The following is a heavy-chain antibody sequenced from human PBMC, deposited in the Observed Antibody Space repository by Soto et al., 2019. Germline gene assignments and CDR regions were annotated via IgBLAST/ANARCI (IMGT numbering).Heavy chain of an antibody. D-gene: IGHD3-22*01. CDR2: IIPVLGTA. CDR3: ARVYYYDSSGCYWGAADI. Sequence: SVKVSCKVSGGTFSSYAFSWVRQAPGQGLEWMGGIIPVLGTANDAQKFQGRVTITADKSTSTTYMDLSSLRSEDTAVYYCARVYYYDSSGCYWGAADIWGQGTMVTVSS. CDR1: GGTFSSYA. V-gene: IGHV1-69*10. J-gene: IGHJ3*02.